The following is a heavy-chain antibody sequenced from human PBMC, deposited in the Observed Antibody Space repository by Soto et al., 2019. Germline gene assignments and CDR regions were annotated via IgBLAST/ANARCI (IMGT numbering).Heavy chain of an antibody. CDR2: ISYDGSNK. V-gene: IGHV3-30-3*01. CDR3: ARDHPPNTDCTNGVCYTLISYYFDY. J-gene: IGHJ4*02. D-gene: IGHD2-8*01. CDR1: GFTFSSYA. Sequence: PGGSLKLSCPAPGFTFSSYAMHWVRQAPGQGLEWMAVISYDGSNKYYADSVKGRFTISRDNSKNTLYLQMNSLRAEDSAVYFCARDHPPNTDCTNGVCYTLISYYFDYWGQGT.